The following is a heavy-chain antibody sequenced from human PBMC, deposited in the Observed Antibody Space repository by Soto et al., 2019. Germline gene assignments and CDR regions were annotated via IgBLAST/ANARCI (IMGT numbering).Heavy chain of an antibody. V-gene: IGHV3-30*18. Sequence: SCAASGFTFSSYGMHWVRQAPGKGLEWVAVISYDGSNKYYADSVKGRFTISRDNSKNALYLQMNSLRAEDTAVYYCAKTDIVVVPAAIPGMDVWGQGTTVTVSS. CDR3: AKTDIVVVPAAIPGMDV. J-gene: IGHJ6*02. CDR1: GFTFSSYG. CDR2: ISYDGSNK. D-gene: IGHD2-2*01.